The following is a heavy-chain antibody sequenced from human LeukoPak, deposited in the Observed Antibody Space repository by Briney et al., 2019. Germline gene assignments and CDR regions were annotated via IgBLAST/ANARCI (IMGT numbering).Heavy chain of an antibody. CDR3: ARDNSQVGATLENYYYYGMDV. Sequence: PGGSLRLSCAASGFTVSSNYMSWVRPAPGKGLEWVSVIYSGGSTYYADSVKGRFTISRHNSKNTLYLQMNSLRAEDTAVYYCARDNSQVGATLENYYYYGMDVWGQGTTVTVSS. CDR1: GFTVSSNY. J-gene: IGHJ6*02. D-gene: IGHD1-26*01. V-gene: IGHV3-53*04. CDR2: IYSGGST.